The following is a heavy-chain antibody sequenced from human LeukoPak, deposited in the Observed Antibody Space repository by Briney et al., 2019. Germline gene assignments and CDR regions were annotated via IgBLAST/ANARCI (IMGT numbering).Heavy chain of an antibody. CDR1: GFTFDDYA. CDR3: AKDSSDAFDI. Sequence: GRSLRLSCAASGFTFDDYAMHWVRQAPGKGLEWVSGISWNSGSIGYADSVKGRFTISRDNAKNSQYLQMNSLRAEDTALYYCAKDSSDAFDIWGQGTMVTVSS. CDR2: ISWNSGSI. J-gene: IGHJ3*02. V-gene: IGHV3-9*01.